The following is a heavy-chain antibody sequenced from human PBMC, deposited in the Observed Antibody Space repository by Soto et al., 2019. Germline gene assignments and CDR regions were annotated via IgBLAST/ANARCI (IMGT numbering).Heavy chain of an antibody. D-gene: IGHD3-10*01. CDR3: ARDGSSRSFQH. CDR1: GFTVSSNY. V-gene: IGHV3-53*01. CDR2: INSGGTT. J-gene: IGHJ1*01. Sequence: VGSLSLSCAASGFTVSSNYMSWVRQVPGKGLEWVSIINSGGTTDYADSVKGRFSISRDNSKNTVYLQMNSLRAEDTAVYYCARDGSSRSFQHWGQGTLVTVSS.